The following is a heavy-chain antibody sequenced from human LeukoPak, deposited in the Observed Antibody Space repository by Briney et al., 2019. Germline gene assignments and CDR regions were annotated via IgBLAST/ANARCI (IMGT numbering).Heavy chain of an antibody. CDR2: IYYSGST. D-gene: IGHD6-19*01. J-gene: IGHJ4*02. Sequence: SETLSLTCAVYGGSFSGYYWSWIRQPPGKGLEWIGYIYYSGSTNYNPSLKSRVTMSVDTSKNEFSLKLSSVTTADTAVYYCATRRIAVAAPFDYWGQGTLVTVSS. CDR3: ATRRIAVAAPFDY. CDR1: GGSFSGYY. V-gene: IGHV4-59*01.